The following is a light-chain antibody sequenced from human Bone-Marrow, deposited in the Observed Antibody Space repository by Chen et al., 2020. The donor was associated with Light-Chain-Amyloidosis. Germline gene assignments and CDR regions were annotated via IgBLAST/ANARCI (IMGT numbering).Light chain of an antibody. CDR2: DDS. V-gene: IGLV3-21*02. J-gene: IGLJ3*02. Sequence: SYVLTQPSSVSVAPGQTATIACGGNNIGSTIVHWYQQTPGQAPLLVVYDDSYRPSGIPERLSGSNSGNTATLTISRVEAGDEADYYCQVWDGSSDRPVFGGGTKLTVL. CDR1: NIGSTI. CDR3: QVWDGSSDRPV.